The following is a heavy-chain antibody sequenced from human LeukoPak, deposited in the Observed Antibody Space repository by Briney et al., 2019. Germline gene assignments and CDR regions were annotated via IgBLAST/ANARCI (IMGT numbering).Heavy chain of an antibody. CDR3: ARGRRPNYYYGMDA. J-gene: IGHJ6*02. CDR2: IYYSGST. D-gene: IGHD2-15*01. CDR1: GGSISSSSYY. Sequence: PSETLSLTCTVSGGSISSSSYYWGWIRQPPGKGLEWIGSIYYSGSTYYNPSLKGRVTISVDTSKNQFSLKLSSVTAADTAVYYCARGRRPNYYYGMDAWGQGTTVTVSS. V-gene: IGHV4-39*01.